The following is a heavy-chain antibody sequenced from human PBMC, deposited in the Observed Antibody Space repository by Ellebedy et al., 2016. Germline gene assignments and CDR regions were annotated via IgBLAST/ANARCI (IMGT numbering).Heavy chain of an antibody. CDR3: AKGRSLMATIDH. D-gene: IGHD5-24*01. Sequence: GESLKISXVASGFTFSNYAMHWVRQAPGKGLEWVALIWYDGSNKYYADSVKGRFTISRDNSKNTLYLQMNSLRVEDTAVYYCAKGRSLMATIDHWGQGTLVTVSS. J-gene: IGHJ4*02. CDR2: IWYDGSNK. V-gene: IGHV3-30*02. CDR1: GFTFSNYA.